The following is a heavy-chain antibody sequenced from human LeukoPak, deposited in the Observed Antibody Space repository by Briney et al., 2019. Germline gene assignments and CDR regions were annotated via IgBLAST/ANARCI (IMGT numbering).Heavy chain of an antibody. CDR3: AKDKGDIVGGLNAFDI. V-gene: IGHV3-48*04. J-gene: IGHJ3*02. CDR2: ISSSGSTI. CDR1: GFTFSSYS. Sequence: GGSLSLSCAASGFTFSSYSMDWVGQAPGKGLEWVSYISSSGSTIYYADSVKGRFTISRDNAKNSLYLQMNSLRAEDMALYYCAKDKGDIVGGLNAFDIWGQGTMVTVSS. D-gene: IGHD2-15*01.